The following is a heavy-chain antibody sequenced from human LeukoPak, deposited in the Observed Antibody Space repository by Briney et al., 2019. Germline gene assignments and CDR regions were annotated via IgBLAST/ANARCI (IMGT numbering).Heavy chain of an antibody. D-gene: IGHD5-18*01. Sequence: GGSLRLSCAASGFTSSSFWMSWVRHAPGKGLEWVANIRQDGSEKYYVDSVKGRFTISRDNAKNSLYLQMNSLRAEDTAVYYCARHRYSYGSALDYWGQGTLVTVSS. CDR2: IRQDGSEK. CDR1: GFTSSSFW. V-gene: IGHV3-7*01. CDR3: ARHRYSYGSALDY. J-gene: IGHJ4*02.